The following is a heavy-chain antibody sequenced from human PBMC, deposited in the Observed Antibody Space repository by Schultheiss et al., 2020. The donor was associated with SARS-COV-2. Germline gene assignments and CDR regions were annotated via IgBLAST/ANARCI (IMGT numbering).Heavy chain of an antibody. V-gene: IGHV4-34*01. CDR3: ARDGRKDIVVVPAAPRPYYYYYYGMDV. Sequence: SETLSPTCAVYGGSFSGYYWSWIRQPPGKGLEWIGEINHSGSTNYNPSLKSRVTISVDTSKNQFSLKLSSVTAADTAVYYCARDGRKDIVVVPAAPRPYYYYYYGMDVWGQGTTVTVSS. CDR2: INHSGST. J-gene: IGHJ6*02. CDR1: GGSFSGYY. D-gene: IGHD2-2*01.